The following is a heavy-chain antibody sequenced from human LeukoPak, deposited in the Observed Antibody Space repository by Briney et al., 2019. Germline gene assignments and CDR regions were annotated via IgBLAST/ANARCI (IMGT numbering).Heavy chain of an antibody. J-gene: IGHJ6*02. CDR3: ASQTYYYDSSGYYYYGMDV. CDR2: IYYSGST. D-gene: IGHD3-22*01. Sequence: PSETLSLTCTVSGGSISSHYWSWIRQPPGKGLEWIGYIYYSGSTNYNPSLKSRVTISVDTSKNQFSLKLSSVTAADTAVYYCASQTYYYDSSGYYYYGMDVWGQGTTVTVSS. CDR1: GGSISSHY. V-gene: IGHV4-59*08.